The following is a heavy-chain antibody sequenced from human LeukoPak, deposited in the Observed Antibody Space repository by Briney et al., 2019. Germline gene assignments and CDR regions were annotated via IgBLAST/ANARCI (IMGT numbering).Heavy chain of an antibody. CDR3: ARGIVVAPAGGWFDP. V-gene: IGHV1-2*02. CDR2: INPNSGGT. D-gene: IGHD2-2*01. CDR1: GYTFTGYY. J-gene: IGHJ5*02. Sequence: ASVKVSCKASGYTFTGYYMHWVRQAPGQGLEWMGWINPNSGGTNYAQKFQGRVTMTRDTSISTAYMELSRLRSDDTAVYYCARGIVVAPAGGWFDPWGQGTLVTVSS.